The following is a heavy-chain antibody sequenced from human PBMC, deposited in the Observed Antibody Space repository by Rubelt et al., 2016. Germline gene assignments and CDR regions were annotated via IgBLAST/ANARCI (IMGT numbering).Heavy chain of an antibody. CDR2: ISGNGGST. CDR1: GFSFRSYS. D-gene: IGHD5-12*01. V-gene: IGHV3-64D*06. CDR3: LKQAWGAYDFFDY. J-gene: IGHJ4*02. Sequence: VQLVESGGGVVQPGRSLRLSCAASGFSFRSYSMNWVRQAPGKGLDYVSVISGNGGSTYYPDSVKGRFTIPRDNSKNTVYLQMSSLSAEDTAVYYCLKQAWGAYDFFDYWGQGSLVTVSS.